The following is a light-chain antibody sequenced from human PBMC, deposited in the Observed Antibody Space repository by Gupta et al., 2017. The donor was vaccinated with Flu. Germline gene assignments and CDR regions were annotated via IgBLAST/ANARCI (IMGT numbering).Light chain of an antibody. CDR2: DAS. Sequence: ELVMTQSPATLSVSPGKRVTLSCRASKSISRKLAWYQQNSGQSPRLVIYDASARARGFPARFSGSGSATEFTLTISSRQSEEFAGYYWQQYNNWRVTIGGGTXVEI. CDR1: KSISRK. CDR3: QQYNNWRVT. J-gene: IGKJ4*01. V-gene: IGKV3-15*01.